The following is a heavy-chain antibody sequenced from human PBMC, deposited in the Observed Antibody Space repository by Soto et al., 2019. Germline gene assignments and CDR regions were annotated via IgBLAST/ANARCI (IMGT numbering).Heavy chain of an antibody. CDR3: AKGSYCTNGICYNY. V-gene: IGHV3-23*01. D-gene: IGHD2-8*01. Sequence: XASLRLSCAASGFTFSTYAMSWVRQAPGKGLEWVSAISGSGGSTYYADSVKGRFTISRDNSKNTLYLQMNSLRAEDTAVYYCAKGSYCTNGICYNYWGQGTLVTVSS. J-gene: IGHJ4*02. CDR2: ISGSGGST. CDR1: GFTFSTYA.